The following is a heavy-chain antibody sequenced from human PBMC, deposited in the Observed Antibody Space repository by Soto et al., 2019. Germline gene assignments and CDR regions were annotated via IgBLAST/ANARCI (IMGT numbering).Heavy chain of an antibody. V-gene: IGHV2-5*02. D-gene: IGHD5-12*01. CDR1: GFYRSPPLR. CDR2: MYRDDYK. Sequence: QITLKESGPTPVKPTQTVTLTCTFYGFYRSPPLRVGGIRQPPGKALEWLVVMYRDDYKRNSPSLKSRLTTTKDAAKDRVVLTKTNMDPVDAATYYCAHINVYDPCFDYWGRGSRGTV. CDR3: AHINVYDPCFDY. J-gene: IGHJ4*02.